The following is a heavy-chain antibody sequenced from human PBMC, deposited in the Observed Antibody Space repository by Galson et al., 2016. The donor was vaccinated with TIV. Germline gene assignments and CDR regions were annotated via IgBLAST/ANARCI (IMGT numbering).Heavy chain of an antibody. V-gene: IGHV6-1*01. CDR2: TYCRSRCYY. J-gene: IGHJ3*01. CDR1: GDSVSSNSAA. Sequence: CAISGDSVSSNSAAWNWIRQSPSRGPEWLGRTYCRSRCYYDYAVSVKSRITIESDTSKNQFSLQLNSVTSEDTAVYYCARAAGRNGATCHATGESFDFWGQGTKVTVSS. CDR3: ARAAGRNGATCHATGESFDF. D-gene: IGHD3-10*01.